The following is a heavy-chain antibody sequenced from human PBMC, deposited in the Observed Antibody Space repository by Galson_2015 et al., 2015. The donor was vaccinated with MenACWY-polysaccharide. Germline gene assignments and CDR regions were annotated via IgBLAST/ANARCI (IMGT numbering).Heavy chain of an antibody. V-gene: IGHV3-33*01. CDR3: AREGSRIVVLAFDT. D-gene: IGHD6-13*01. Sequence: SLRLSCAASGSRFSHSGMHWVRQAPGKGLEWVAVIQYDGSKIVYADSVKGRFTISRDNSKNTLFLEMNSLGAEDTAVYYCAREGSRIVVLAFDTWGQGTMVTVSS. CDR1: GSRFSHSG. CDR2: IQYDGSKI. J-gene: IGHJ3*02.